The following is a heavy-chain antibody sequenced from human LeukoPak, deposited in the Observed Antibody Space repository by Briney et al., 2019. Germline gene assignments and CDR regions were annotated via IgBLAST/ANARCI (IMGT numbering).Heavy chain of an antibody. J-gene: IGHJ5*02. CDR2: ISAYNGNT. CDR1: GYTFTSYG. D-gene: IGHD3-22*01. CDR3: ARGLSAYYYDSSGPLFDP. V-gene: IGHV1-18*01. Sequence: GASVKVSCKASGYTFTSYGISWVRQAPGQGLEWMGWISAYNGNTNYAQKLQGRVTMTTDTSTSTAYMELSSLRSEDTAVYYCARGLSAYYYDSSGPLFDPWGQGTLVTVSS.